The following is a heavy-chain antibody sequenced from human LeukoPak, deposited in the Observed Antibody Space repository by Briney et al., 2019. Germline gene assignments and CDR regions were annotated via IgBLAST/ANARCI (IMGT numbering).Heavy chain of an antibody. V-gene: IGHV4-30-4*08. CDR2: IYYSGST. J-gene: IGHJ4*02. Sequence: SETLSLTCTVSGGSISSGDYYWSWIRQPPGKGLEWIGYIYYSGSTYYNPSLKSRVTISVDTSKNQFSLKLSSVTAADTAVYYCARDGSGSYYNTPGIDYWGQGTLVTVSS. D-gene: IGHD3-10*01. CDR3: ARDGSGSYYNTPGIDY. CDR1: GGSISSGDYY.